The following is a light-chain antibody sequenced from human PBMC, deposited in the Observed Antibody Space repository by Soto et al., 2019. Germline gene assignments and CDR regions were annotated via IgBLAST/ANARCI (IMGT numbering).Light chain of an antibody. CDR1: SSNIGAGYD. Sequence: QSVLTQPPSVSGAPGQRVTISCTGSSSNIGAGYDVHWYQQLPGTAPKLLICGNSNRPSGVPDRFSGSKSGTSASLAITGLQAEDEADYYCQSYDSSLSAPYVFGTGNKVTVL. V-gene: IGLV1-40*01. J-gene: IGLJ1*01. CDR3: QSYDSSLSAPYV. CDR2: GNS.